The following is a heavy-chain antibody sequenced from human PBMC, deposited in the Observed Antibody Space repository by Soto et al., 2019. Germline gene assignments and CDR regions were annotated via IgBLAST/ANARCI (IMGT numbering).Heavy chain of an antibody. CDR3: TTEPSALRYFYWLFFSQTIY. D-gene: IGHD3-9*01. Sequence: GWSLRLSCAASGFTFSDYYMSWIRHATGKGLEWVGRIKSKADGGTTDYAAPVKGRFTISRDDSKNTLYLQMNSLKTEDTAVYYCTTEPSALRYFYWLFFSQTIYWGQETLVTISS. CDR1: GFTFSDYY. V-gene: IGHV3-15*01. J-gene: IGHJ4*02. CDR2: IKSKADGGTT.